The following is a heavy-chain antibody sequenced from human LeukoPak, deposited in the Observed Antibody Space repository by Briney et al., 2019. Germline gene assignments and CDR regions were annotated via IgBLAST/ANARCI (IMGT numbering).Heavy chain of an antibody. CDR3: AKDRLLIKAYGDFFFDY. CDR1: GFTFSSYA. CDR2: ISGSGGST. D-gene: IGHD4-17*01. J-gene: IGHJ4*02. Sequence: GGSLRLSCAVSGFTFSSYAMSWVRQAPGKGLEWVSGISGSGGSTDYADSVRGRFTISRDNSKNTLYLQMNSLRAEDTAVYYCAKDRLLIKAYGDFFFDYWGQGTLVTVSS. V-gene: IGHV3-23*01.